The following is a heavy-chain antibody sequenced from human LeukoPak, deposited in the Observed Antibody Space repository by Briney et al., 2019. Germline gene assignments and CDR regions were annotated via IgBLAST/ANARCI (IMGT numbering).Heavy chain of an antibody. CDR1: GFTFSSYS. CDR2: ISSSSRYI. CDR3: ARDPGIVVVPAAAHFDS. V-gene: IGHV3-21*01. Sequence: PGGSLRLSCAASGFTFSSYSMNWVRQAPGKGLELVSSISSSSRYIYYVDSVKGRFTISRDNAKNSLYLQINILRAEDTAVYYCARDPGIVVVPAAAHFDSWGQGTLVTVSS. J-gene: IGHJ4*02. D-gene: IGHD2-2*01.